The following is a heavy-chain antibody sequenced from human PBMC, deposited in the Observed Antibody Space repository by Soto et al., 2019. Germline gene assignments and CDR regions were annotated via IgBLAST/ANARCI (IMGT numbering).Heavy chain of an antibody. Sequence: EASVKVSCKASGYTFTSYAMHWVRQAPGQRLEWMGWINAGNGNTKYSQKFQGRVTITRDTSASTAYMELSSLRSEDTAVYYCARVGSLGASNYWGQGTLVTAPQ. CDR3: ARVGSLGASNY. V-gene: IGHV1-3*01. D-gene: IGHD3-10*01. J-gene: IGHJ4*02. CDR1: GYTFTSYA. CDR2: INAGNGNT.